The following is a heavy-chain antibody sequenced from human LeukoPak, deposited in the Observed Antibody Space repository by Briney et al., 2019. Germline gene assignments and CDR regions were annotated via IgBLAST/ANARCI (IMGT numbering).Heavy chain of an antibody. V-gene: IGHV3-23*01. J-gene: IGHJ4*02. CDR2: ISGAAGST. CDR1: GFTFSSYA. Sequence: PGGSLRLSCAASGFTFSSYAMSWVRQAPGRGLEWVSAISGAAGSTYYADSVGGRFTISRDNSQNTLYLQMSSLRSEDTAVYYCAKDAIRGHYATDWYFDYWGLGTLVAVSS. D-gene: IGHD3-9*01. CDR3: AKDAIRGHYATDWYFDY.